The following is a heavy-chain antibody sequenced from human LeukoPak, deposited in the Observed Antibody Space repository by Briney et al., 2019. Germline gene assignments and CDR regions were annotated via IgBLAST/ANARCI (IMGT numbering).Heavy chain of an antibody. V-gene: IGHV4-59*01. CDR3: ARAYPAATFDY. CDR2: IYYSGST. D-gene: IGHD2-2*01. CDR1: GGSISSYY. Sequence: SETPSLTCTVSGGSISSYYWSWIRQPPGKGLEWIGYIYYSGSTNYNPSLKSRVTISVDTSKNQFSLKLSSVTAADTAVYYCARAYPAATFDYWGQGTLVTVSS. J-gene: IGHJ4*02.